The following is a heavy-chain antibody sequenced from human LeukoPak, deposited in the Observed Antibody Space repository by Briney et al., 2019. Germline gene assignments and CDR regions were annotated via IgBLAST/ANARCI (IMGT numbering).Heavy chain of an antibody. J-gene: IGHJ4*02. CDR2: IYYSGST. CDR1: GGSISSSSYY. D-gene: IGHD5-18*01. Sequence: PSETLSLTCTVSGGSISSSSYYWGWVRQPPGKGLEWIGSIYYSGSTYYNPSLKSRVTISVDTSKNQFSLKLSSVTAADTAVYYCARQEGYSYALDYWGQGTLVTVSS. CDR3: ARQEGYSYALDY. V-gene: IGHV4-39*07.